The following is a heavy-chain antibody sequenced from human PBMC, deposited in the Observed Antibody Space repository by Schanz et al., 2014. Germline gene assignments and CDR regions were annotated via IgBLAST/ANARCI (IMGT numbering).Heavy chain of an antibody. CDR1: GFTFSSYG. Sequence: VQLVESGGGVVQPGRSLRLSCVASGFTFSSYGMHWVRQAPGKGLEWVSYISGTTTYTNYADSVKGRFTISRDNAKNSLYLQMNSLRAEDTAVYYCAREQIMAAAGLVDYWGHGTLVTVSS. CDR3: AREQIMAAAGLVDY. V-gene: IGHV3-21*05. J-gene: IGHJ4*01. CDR2: ISGTTTYT. D-gene: IGHD6-13*01.